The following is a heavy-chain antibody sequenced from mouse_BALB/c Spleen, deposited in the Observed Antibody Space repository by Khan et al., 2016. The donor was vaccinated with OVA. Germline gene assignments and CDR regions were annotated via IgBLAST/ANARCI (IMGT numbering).Heavy chain of an antibody. CDR1: GFNIKDYY. CDR2: IDPENGNT. D-gene: IGHD2-3*01. CDR3: TRDGYSPWFVY. J-gene: IGHJ3*01. Sequence: VQLKQSGAELVRPGALVKLSCKASGFNIKDYYIHWVKQRPEQGLEWIGWIDPENGNTIYDPKFQGKATITADTSSKTAYLQLSSLTSEDTAVYYCTRDGYSPWFVYWGQGTLVTVSA. V-gene: IGHV14-1*02.